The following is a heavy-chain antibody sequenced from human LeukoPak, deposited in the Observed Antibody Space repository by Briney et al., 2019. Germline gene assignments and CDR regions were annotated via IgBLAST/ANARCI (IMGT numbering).Heavy chain of an antibody. J-gene: IGHJ2*01. Sequence: PGGSLRLSCAASGFTVSSNYMSWVRQAPGKGLEWVSVIYSGGSTYYADSVKGRFTISRDNSKNTLYLQMNSLRAEDTAVYYCARESIVGATRAWYFDLWGRGTLVTVSS. V-gene: IGHV3-53*01. CDR1: GFTVSSNY. D-gene: IGHD1-26*01. CDR3: ARESIVGATRAWYFDL. CDR2: IYSGGST.